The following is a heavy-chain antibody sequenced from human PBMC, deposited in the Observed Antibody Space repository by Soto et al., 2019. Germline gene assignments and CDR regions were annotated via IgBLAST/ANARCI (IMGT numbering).Heavy chain of an antibody. Sequence: LGESLKISCKGSGYNFAIYWIGWVRQMPGKGLEWMGIIHPGDSDTRYSPSFQGQVTISADKSISTAYLQWSSLKASDTAMYYCARPDSDNYYGLDVWGQGTTVTVSS. J-gene: IGHJ6*02. CDR3: ARPDSDNYYGLDV. V-gene: IGHV5-51*01. D-gene: IGHD3-22*01. CDR2: IHPGDSDT. CDR1: GYNFAIYW.